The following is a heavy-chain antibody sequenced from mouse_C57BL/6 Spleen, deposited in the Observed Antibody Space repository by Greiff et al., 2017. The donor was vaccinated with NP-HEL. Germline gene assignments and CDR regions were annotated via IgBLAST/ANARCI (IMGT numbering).Heavy chain of an antibody. D-gene: IGHD2-3*01. Sequence: QVQLQQPGAELVKPGASVKLSCKASGYTFTSYWMHWVKQRPGQGLEWIGMIHPNSGSTNYNEKFKSKATLTVDKSSSTAYMQLSSLTSEDSAVYYCARLDDGYRGYFDVWGTGTTVTVSS. CDR1: GYTFTSYW. J-gene: IGHJ1*03. V-gene: IGHV1-64*01. CDR2: IHPNSGST. CDR3: ARLDDGYRGYFDV.